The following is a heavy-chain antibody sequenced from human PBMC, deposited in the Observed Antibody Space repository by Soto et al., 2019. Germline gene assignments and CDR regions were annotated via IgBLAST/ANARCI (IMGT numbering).Heavy chain of an antibody. Sequence: QITLKESGPPLVKPTQTLTLTCTFSGFSLSTSGVGVGWIRQPPGKALEWLALIYWDDDKRYSPSLKSRLTITKDTSKNQVVLTMTNMDPVDTATYYCAHMGYCSGGSCYPLFDPWGQGTLVTVSS. CDR2: IYWDDDK. V-gene: IGHV2-5*02. D-gene: IGHD2-15*01. CDR1: GFSLSTSGVG. J-gene: IGHJ5*02. CDR3: AHMGYCSGGSCYPLFDP.